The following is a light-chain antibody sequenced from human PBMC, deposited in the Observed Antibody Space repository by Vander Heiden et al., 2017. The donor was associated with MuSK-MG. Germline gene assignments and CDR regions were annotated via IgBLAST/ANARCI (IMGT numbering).Light chain of an antibody. V-gene: IGLV3-25*03. CDR3: QSADRSGTYVV. CDR2: KDN. J-gene: IGLJ3*02. CDR1: ALPKQY. Sequence: YQLTQPSSVPVSPGQTARITCSGDALPKQYAYWYQKKPGQAPVVVIYKDNERPSGIPERFSGSSSGTTATFTISGVQAEDEAEYYCQSADRSGTYVVFGGGTKLTVL.